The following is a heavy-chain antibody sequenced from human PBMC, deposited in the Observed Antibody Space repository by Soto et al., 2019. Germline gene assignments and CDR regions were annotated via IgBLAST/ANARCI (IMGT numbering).Heavy chain of an antibody. CDR2: INAGNGNT. V-gene: IGHV1-3*01. CDR1: GYTFTSYS. CDR3: VKDESFGYVRLLGP. J-gene: IGHJ5*02. D-gene: IGHD5-12*01. Sequence: ASVKVSCKASGYTFTSYSMHWVRQAPGQRLEWMGWINAGNGNTKYSQKFQGRVTITRDTSASTAYMELSSLRSEDTAVYYCVKDESFGYVRLLGPWGQGTLVTVSS.